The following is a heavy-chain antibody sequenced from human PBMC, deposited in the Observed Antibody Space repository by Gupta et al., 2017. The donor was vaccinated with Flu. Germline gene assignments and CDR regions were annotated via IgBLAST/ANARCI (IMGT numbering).Heavy chain of an antibody. CDR2: IIPVFGPT. V-gene: IGHV1-69*01. D-gene: IGHD2-15*01. J-gene: IGHJ4*02. CDR3: VRKRGGHCSGDTCYSFDY. Sequence: QVQLVQSGAEVKKPGSSVKVSCKTSGVTFSDYAINWVRQAPGQGLEWVGGIIPVFGPTNYAQKFQGRVTITADESTKTAYMELNSLRSEDTAVYYCVRKRGGHCSGDTCYSFDYWGQGTLVTVSS. CDR1: GVTFSDYA.